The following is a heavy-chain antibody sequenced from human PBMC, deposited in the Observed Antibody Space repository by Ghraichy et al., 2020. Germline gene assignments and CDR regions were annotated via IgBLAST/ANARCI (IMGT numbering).Heavy chain of an antibody. Sequence: GESLNISFAASRFTFSSYWMSWVRQAPGKGLEWVANIKQDESEKYYVDSVKGRFTISRDNAKNSPYLQMNSLRAEDTAVYYCARVRGYSYGSDAFDIWGQGTMVTVSS. D-gene: IGHD5-18*01. V-gene: IGHV3-7*01. J-gene: IGHJ3*02. CDR3: ARVRGYSYGSDAFDI. CDR1: RFTFSSYW. CDR2: IKQDESEK.